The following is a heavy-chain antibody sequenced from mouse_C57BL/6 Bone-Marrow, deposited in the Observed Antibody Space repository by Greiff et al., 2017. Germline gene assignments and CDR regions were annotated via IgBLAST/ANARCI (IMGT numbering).Heavy chain of an antibody. Sequence: QVQLKESGPGLVQPSQSLSITCTVSGFSLTSYGVHWVRQSPGKGLAWLGVLWRGGSTDYNAAFMSRLSITKDNSKSQVFFKMKSLQADDTAIYYCAKDYSNYVAMDYWGQGTSVTVSS. CDR1: GFSLTSYG. D-gene: IGHD2-5*01. V-gene: IGHV2-5*01. CDR3: AKDYSNYVAMDY. CDR2: LWRGGST. J-gene: IGHJ4*01.